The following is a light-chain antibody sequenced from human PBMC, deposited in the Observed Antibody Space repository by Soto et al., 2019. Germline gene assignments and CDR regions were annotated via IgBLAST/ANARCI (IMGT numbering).Light chain of an antibody. CDR1: SSEVGGYNY. CDR3: SSYTSSSTLV. J-gene: IGLJ2*01. CDR2: EVS. Sequence: QSALTQPASVSGSAGQSITSSCTRTSSEVGGYNYVSWYQQYPGKAPKLMIYEVSNRPSGVSNRFSGSKSGNTASLTISGLQAEDEADYYCSSYTSSSTLVFGGGTKVTVL. V-gene: IGLV2-14*01.